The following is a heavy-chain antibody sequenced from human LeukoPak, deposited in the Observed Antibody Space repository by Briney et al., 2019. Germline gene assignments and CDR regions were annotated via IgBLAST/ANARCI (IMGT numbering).Heavy chain of an antibody. CDR3: AKEPYSGSQLLDY. D-gene: IGHD1-26*01. V-gene: IGHV3-23*01. Sequence: GGSLRLSCAASGFTFSSHAMSWVRQAPGRGLEWVSAISTSGGSTYYADSVKGRFTISRDNSKNTLYLQMNSLRAEDTAVYYCAKEPYSGSQLLDYWGQGTLVTVSS. J-gene: IGHJ4*02. CDR1: GFTFSSHA. CDR2: ISTSGGST.